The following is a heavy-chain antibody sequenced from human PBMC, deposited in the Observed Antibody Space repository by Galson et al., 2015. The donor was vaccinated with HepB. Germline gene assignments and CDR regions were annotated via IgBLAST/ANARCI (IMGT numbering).Heavy chain of an antibody. V-gene: IGHV3-23*01. CDR3: AKMDCAIDCSLFDG. J-gene: IGHJ4*02. D-gene: IGHD2-21*01. Sequence: SLRLSCAASGFTFSSFAVSWVRQAPGKGLEWVSSITGSGSGTYYVDSVKGRFTISRDNSKNTLYLQINSLRAEDTAVYYCAKMDCAIDCSLFDGWGQRTLVTVSS. CDR2: ITGSGSGT. CDR1: GFTFSSFA.